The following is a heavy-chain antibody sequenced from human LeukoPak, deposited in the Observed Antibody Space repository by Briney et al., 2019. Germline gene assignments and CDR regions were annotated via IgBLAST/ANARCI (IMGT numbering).Heavy chain of an antibody. V-gene: IGHV1-2*02. J-gene: IGHJ4*02. D-gene: IGHD5-18*01. CDR1: GYTFTGYY. CDR3: AREPLDTAMVTFDY. CDR2: INPNSGGT. Sequence: ASVNVSCKASGYTFTGYYMHWVRQAPGQGLEWMGWINPNSGGTNYAQKFQGRVTMTRDTSISTAYMELSRLRSDDTAVYCCAREPLDTAMVTFDYWGQGTLVTVSS.